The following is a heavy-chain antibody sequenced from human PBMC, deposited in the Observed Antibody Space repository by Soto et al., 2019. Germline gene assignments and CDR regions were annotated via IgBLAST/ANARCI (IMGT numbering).Heavy chain of an antibody. CDR3: VRDHAFDL. CDR1: GFTFDAYP. J-gene: IGHJ3*01. Sequence: EVQLVESGGGLVQPGRSLRLSCAASGFTFDAYPMHWVRQAPGKGLEWVAGLAWDGGSIEYVDSVEGRFTISRDNAKNSLYLQMSSLRDEDTSLYYCVRDHAFDLWGQGTQVTDSS. V-gene: IGHV3-9*01. CDR2: LAWDGGSI.